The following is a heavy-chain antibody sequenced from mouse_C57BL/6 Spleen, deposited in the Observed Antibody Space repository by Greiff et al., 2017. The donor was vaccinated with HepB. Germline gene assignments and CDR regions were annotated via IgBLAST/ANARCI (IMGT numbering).Heavy chain of an antibody. CDR3: ARSGIYGYDAWFAY. CDR2: IYPGDGDT. Sequence: QVQLQQSGAELVKPGASVKISCKASGYAFSSYWMNWVKQRPGKGLEWIGQIYPGDGDTNYNGKFKGKATLTADKSSSTAYMQLSSLTSEDSAVYFCARSGIYGYDAWFAYWGQGTLVTVSA. D-gene: IGHD2-2*01. V-gene: IGHV1-80*01. CDR1: GYAFSSYW. J-gene: IGHJ3*01.